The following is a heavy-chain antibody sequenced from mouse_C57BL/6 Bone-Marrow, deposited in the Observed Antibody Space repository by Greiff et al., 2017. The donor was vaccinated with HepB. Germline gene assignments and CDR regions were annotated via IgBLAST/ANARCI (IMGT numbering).Heavy chain of an antibody. V-gene: IGHV1-55*01. CDR3: ASRGDDYSLSY. CDR1: GYTFTSYW. J-gene: IGHJ2*01. Sequence: VQLQQSGAELVKPGASVKMSCKASGYTFTSYWITWVKQRPGQGLEWIGDIYPGSGSTNYNEKFKSKATLTVDTSSSTAYMQLSSLTSEDSAVYYCASRGDDYSLSYWGQGTTLTVSS. CDR2: IYPGSGST. D-gene: IGHD2-4*01.